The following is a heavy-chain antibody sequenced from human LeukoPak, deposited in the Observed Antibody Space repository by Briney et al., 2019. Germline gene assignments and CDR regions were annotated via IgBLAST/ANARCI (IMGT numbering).Heavy chain of an antibody. V-gene: IGHV1-58*02. D-gene: IGHD2-2*01. CDR2: IVLGSGNT. J-gene: IGHJ4*02. CDR1: GFTFTSSA. CDR3: AVDQGRPAGDAFDY. Sequence: ASVKVSCKASGFTFTSSAMQWVRQARGQRLEWIGWIVLGSGNTNYAQKFQERLTITRDMSTTTAYMELSSLTSEDTAVYFCAVDQGRPAGDAFDYWGQGTLVTVSS.